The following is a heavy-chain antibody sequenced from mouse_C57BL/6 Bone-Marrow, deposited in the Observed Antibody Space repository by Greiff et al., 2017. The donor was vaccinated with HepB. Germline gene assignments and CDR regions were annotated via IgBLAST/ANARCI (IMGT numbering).Heavy chain of an antibody. J-gene: IGHJ1*03. D-gene: IGHD1-1*01. Sequence: VQLQQSGAELVRPGTSVKVSCKASGYAFTNYLIEWVKQRPGQGLEWIGVINPGSGGTNYNEKFKGKATLTADKSSSTAYMQLSSLTSEDSAVYFCARGYYYGSSSRSSFYWYFDVWGTGTTVTVSS. V-gene: IGHV1-54*01. CDR3: ARGYYYGSSSRSSFYWYFDV. CDR1: GYAFTNYL. CDR2: INPGSGGT.